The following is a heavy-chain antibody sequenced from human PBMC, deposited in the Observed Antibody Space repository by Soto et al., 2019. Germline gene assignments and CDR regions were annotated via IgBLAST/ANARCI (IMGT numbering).Heavy chain of an antibody. Sequence: GASVKVSCKASGGTFSSYAISWVRQAPGQGLEWMGGIIPIFGTANYAQKFQGRVTITADESTSTAYMELSSLRSEDTAVYYCARDPRYYDFWSAKNQNAFDISCQGTMVTVS. CDR1: GGTFSSYA. CDR3: ARDPRYYDFWSAKNQNAFDI. V-gene: IGHV1-69*13. J-gene: IGHJ3*02. CDR2: IIPIFGTA. D-gene: IGHD3-3*01.